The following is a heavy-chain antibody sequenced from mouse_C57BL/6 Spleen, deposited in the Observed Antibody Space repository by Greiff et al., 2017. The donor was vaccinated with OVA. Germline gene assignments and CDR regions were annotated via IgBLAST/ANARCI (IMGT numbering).Heavy chain of an antibody. J-gene: IGHJ4*01. Sequence: EVQRVESGEGLVKPGGSLKLSCAASGFTFSSYAMSWVRQTPEKRLEWVAYISSGGDYIYYADTVKGRFTISRDNARNTLYLQMSSLKSEDTAMYYCTRDGGQDLLRYYAMDYWGQGTSVTVSS. CDR3: TRDGGQDLLRYYAMDY. CDR1: GFTFSSYA. CDR2: ISSGGDYI. D-gene: IGHD1-1*01. V-gene: IGHV5-9-1*02.